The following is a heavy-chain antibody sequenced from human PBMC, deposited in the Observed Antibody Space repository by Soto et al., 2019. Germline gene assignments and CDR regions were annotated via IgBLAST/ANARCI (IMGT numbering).Heavy chain of an antibody. Sequence: GGSLRLSCAASGFTFSSYAMSWVRQAPGKGLEWVSAISGSGGSTYYADSVKGRFTISRDNSKNTLYLQMNSLRAEDTAVYYCANGPERVWGIAVAGLDYWGQGTLVTVSS. D-gene: IGHD6-19*01. V-gene: IGHV3-23*01. CDR2: ISGSGGST. CDR1: GFTFSSYA. CDR3: ANGPERVWGIAVAGLDY. J-gene: IGHJ4*02.